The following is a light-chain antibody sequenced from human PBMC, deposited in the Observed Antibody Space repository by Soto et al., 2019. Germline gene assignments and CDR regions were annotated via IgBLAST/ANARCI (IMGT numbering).Light chain of an antibody. Sequence: EIVMTQSPATLSVSPGEGATLSCRASQSVSSNLAWYQQKPGQAPRLLIYGASTRATGIPVRFSGRGSGTEFTLTISSLQSEDFAVYYCQQYNNWPPLTFGGGTEVEIK. J-gene: IGKJ4*01. V-gene: IGKV3-15*01. CDR2: GAS. CDR1: QSVSSN. CDR3: QQYNNWPPLT.